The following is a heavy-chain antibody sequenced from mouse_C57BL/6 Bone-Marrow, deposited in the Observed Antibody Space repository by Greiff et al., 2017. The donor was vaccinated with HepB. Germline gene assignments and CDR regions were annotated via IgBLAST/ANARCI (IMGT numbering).Heavy chain of an antibody. V-gene: IGHV1-80*01. CDR3: ARPHYSSNPFAMDY. J-gene: IGHJ4*01. Sequence: QVQLKQSGAELVKPGASVKISCKASGYAFSSYWMNWVKQRPGKGLEWIGQIYPGDGDTNYNGKFKGKATLTADKSSSTAYMQLSSLTSEDSAVYFCARPHYSSNPFAMDYWGQGTSVTVSS. CDR2: IYPGDGDT. D-gene: IGHD1-1*01. CDR1: GYAFSSYW.